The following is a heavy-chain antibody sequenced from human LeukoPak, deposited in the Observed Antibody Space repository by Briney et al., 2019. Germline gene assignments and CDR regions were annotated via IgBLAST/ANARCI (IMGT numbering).Heavy chain of an antibody. V-gene: IGHV3-23*01. CDR1: GFTFSSYA. CDR2: ISGSGGST. CDR3: VMTTVTKGYYFDY. Sequence: PGGSLRLSCAASGFTFSSYAMSLVRQAPGKGLEWVSAISGSGGSTYYADSVKGRFTISRDNSKNTLYLQMNSLRAEDTAVYYCVMTTVTKGYYFDYWGQGPLVTVSS. D-gene: IGHD4-17*01. J-gene: IGHJ4*02.